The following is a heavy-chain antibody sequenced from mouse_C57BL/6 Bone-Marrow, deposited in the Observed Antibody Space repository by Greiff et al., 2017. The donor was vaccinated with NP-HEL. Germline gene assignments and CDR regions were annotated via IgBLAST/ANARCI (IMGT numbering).Heavy chain of an antibody. Sequence: VQRVESGAELARPGASVTLSCKASGYTFTDYEMHWVKQTPVHGLEWIGAIDPETGGTAYNQKFKGKAILTADKSSSTAYMELRSLTSEDSAVYYCKGYYYWGQGTTLTVSS. CDR1: GYTFTDYE. J-gene: IGHJ2*01. CDR2: IDPETGGT. CDR3: KGYYY. D-gene: IGHD2-3*01. V-gene: IGHV1-15*01.